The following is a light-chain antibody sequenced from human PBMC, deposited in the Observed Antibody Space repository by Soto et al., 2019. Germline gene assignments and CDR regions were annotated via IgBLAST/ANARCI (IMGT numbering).Light chain of an antibody. CDR1: SSNIGHNY. V-gene: IGLV1-51*01. CDR2: DND. Sequence: QSVLTQPPSVSAAPGQKVTISCSGSSSNIGHNYVCWYQQFPGTAPKLLIYDNDKRPSGIPDRFSGSKSGTSATLDSTGLQTGDEADYYCGTWDSSLSVGVFGGGTKLTVL. CDR3: GTWDSSLSVGV. J-gene: IGLJ2*01.